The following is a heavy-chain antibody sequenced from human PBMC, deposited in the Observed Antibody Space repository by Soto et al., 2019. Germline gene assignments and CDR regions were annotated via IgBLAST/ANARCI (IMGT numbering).Heavy chain of an antibody. Sequence: GWSLRLSCEASGFTFGTTDMSLVRQAPGEGLEWVSTIDGSGGITYYADSVKGRFTISRDNSRNTVYLQMNSLRGDDTALYYCVKNLGWFNTWGEGALVTVSS. CDR2: IDGSGGIT. CDR1: GFTFGTTD. D-gene: IGHD3-16*01. V-gene: IGHV3-23*01. CDR3: VKNLGWFNT. J-gene: IGHJ5*02.